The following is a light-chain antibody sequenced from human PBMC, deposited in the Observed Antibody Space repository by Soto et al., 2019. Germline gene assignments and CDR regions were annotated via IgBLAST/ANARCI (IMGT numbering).Light chain of an antibody. Sequence: EIVLTQSPGTLSLSPGERATLSCRASQSVSSSYLAWYQQKPGQAPRLLIYGASSRATGIPDRFSGSGSGTDFTLTISRLEPEDFAVYYCQQDGSSPLYGFGQGTKLEIK. CDR3: QQDGSSPLYG. CDR1: QSVSSSY. CDR2: GAS. J-gene: IGKJ2*03. V-gene: IGKV3-20*01.